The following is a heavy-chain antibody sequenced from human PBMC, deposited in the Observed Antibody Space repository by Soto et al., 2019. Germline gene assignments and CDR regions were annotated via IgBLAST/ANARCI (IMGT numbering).Heavy chain of an antibody. CDR3: ARDTGSGSYPFDY. CDR2: ISYDGSNK. J-gene: IGHJ4*02. V-gene: IGHV3-30-3*01. D-gene: IGHD3-10*01. Sequence: PVGSLRLSCAASGFTFSSYAMHWVRQAPGKGLEWVAVISYDGSNKYYADSVKGRFTISRDNSKNTLYLQMNSLRDEDTAVYYCARDTGSGSYPFDYWGQGTLVTVSS. CDR1: GFTFSSYA.